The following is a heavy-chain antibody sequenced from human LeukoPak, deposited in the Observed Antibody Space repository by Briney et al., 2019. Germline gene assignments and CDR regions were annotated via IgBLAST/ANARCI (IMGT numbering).Heavy chain of an antibody. CDR2: IYPADSNT. D-gene: IGHD4-17*01. CDR1: GYSFTSYW. CDR3: TRSYGDYRSLDY. Sequence: VESLKISCKGSGYSFTSYWIGWVRQMPGKGLEGMGIIYPADSNTRYSASFQDQVTISADKSVNTAYLQWSSLKASDTAMYYCTRSYGDYRSLDYWGQGTLVTVSS. J-gene: IGHJ4*02. V-gene: IGHV5-51*01.